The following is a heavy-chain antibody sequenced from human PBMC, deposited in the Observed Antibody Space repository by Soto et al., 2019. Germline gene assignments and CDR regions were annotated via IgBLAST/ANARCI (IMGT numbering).Heavy chain of an antibody. Sequence: QVQLVQSGAEVKKPGASVKVSCKASGYTFTSYDINWVRQATGQGLEWMGWMNPNSGNTGYAQKVQGRVTMTRNTAVSTAYMEVSSMRSENTAVYYCARGLLDSSGWPFDYWGQGTLVTVSA. CDR1: GYTFTSYD. CDR3: ARGLLDSSGWPFDY. D-gene: IGHD6-19*01. V-gene: IGHV1-8*01. CDR2: MNPNSGNT. J-gene: IGHJ4*02.